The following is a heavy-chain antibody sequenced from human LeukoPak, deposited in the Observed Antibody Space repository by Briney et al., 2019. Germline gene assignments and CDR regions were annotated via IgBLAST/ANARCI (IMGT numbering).Heavy chain of an antibody. Sequence: GASVKVSCKASGYTFTGYYMHWVRQAPGQGLERMGWINPNSGGTNYAQKFQGRVTMTRDTSISTAYMELSRLRSDDTAVYYCARLSYDSSGYYNWFDPWGQGTLVTVSS. D-gene: IGHD3-22*01. V-gene: IGHV1-2*02. CDR3: ARLSYDSSGYYNWFDP. CDR2: INPNSGGT. CDR1: GYTFTGYY. J-gene: IGHJ5*02.